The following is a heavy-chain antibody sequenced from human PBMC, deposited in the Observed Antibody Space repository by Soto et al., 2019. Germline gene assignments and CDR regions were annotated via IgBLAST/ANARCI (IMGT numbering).Heavy chain of an antibody. J-gene: IGHJ5*02. CDR3: ARGYCYYGSGSREWFDP. D-gene: IGHD3-10*01. Sequence: ASVKVSCKASGYTFTSYGISWVRQAPGQGLEWMGWISAYNGNTNYAQKLQGRVTMTTDTSTSTAYMELRSLRSDDTAVYYCARGYCYYGSGSREWFDPWGQGTLVTVSS. CDR1: GYTFTSYG. CDR2: ISAYNGNT. V-gene: IGHV1-18*04.